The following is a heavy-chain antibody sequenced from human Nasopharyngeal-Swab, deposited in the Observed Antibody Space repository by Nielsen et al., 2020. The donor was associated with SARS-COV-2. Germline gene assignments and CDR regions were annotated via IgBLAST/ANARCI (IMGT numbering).Heavy chain of an antibody. J-gene: IGHJ4*02. CDR2: IKQDGSEK. CDR3: ARVGSSGWYSGGYFDY. Sequence: VRQMPGKRLEWVANIKQDGSEKYYVDSVKGRFTISRDNAKNSLYLQMNSLRAEDTAVYYCARVGSSGWYSGGYFDYWGQGTLVTVSS. V-gene: IGHV3-7*05. D-gene: IGHD6-19*01.